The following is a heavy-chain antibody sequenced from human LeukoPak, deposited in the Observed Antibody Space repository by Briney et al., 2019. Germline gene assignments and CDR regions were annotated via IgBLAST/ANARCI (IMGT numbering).Heavy chain of an antibody. CDR2: IYYSGST. J-gene: IGHJ4*02. Sequence: SETLSLTCTVSGGSISSYYWSWIRQPPGKGLEWIGYIYYSGSTNYNPSLKSRVTISVDTSKNHFSLKLSSVTAADTALYYCASAPRQGSIGGLDYWGQGTLVTVSS. D-gene: IGHD3-16*01. CDR1: GGSISSYY. V-gene: IGHV4-59*08. CDR3: ASAPRQGSIGGLDY.